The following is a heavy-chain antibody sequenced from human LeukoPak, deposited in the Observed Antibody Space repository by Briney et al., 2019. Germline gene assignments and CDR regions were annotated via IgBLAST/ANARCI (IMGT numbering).Heavy chain of an antibody. CDR3: ARVAGGLLLHSHAFDI. J-gene: IGHJ3*02. CDR2: MNPNSGNT. CDR1: GYTFTSYD. Sequence: ASVKVSCKASGYTFTSYDINWVRQATGQGLEWMGWMNPNSGNTGYAQKFQGRVTMTRNTSISTAYMELSSLRSEDTAVYYCARVAGGLLLHSHAFDIWGQGTMVTVSS. V-gene: IGHV1-8*01. D-gene: IGHD3-22*01.